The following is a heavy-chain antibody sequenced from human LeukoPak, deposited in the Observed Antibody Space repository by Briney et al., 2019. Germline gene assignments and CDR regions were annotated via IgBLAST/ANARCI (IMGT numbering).Heavy chain of an antibody. J-gene: IGHJ5*02. CDR2: FYYSDTT. Sequence: SETLSLTCTVSGGSISSPSYSWGWIRQPPGRGLEWIGSFYYSDTTYYNPSFKSRVTISVDASKNQFSLKLSSVTASDTAVYYCARHTYWGYQVSWGQGSLVIVSS. CDR3: ARHTYWGYQVS. V-gene: IGHV4-39*01. D-gene: IGHD2-8*02. CDR1: GGSISSPSYS.